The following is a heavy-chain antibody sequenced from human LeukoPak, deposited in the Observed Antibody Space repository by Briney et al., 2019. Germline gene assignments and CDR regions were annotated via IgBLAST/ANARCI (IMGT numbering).Heavy chain of an antibody. D-gene: IGHD3-22*01. CDR1: GFTFGSYW. V-gene: IGHV3-74*01. Sequence: PGGSLRLSCAASGFTFGSYWMHWVRQVPGKGLVWVSRINSDGSNTNYADSVKGRFTISRDNAKNTLFLQMNSLRAEDTAVYYCARSSYYYDSSGYLNYWGQGTLVTVSS. J-gene: IGHJ4*02. CDR3: ARSSYYYDSSGYLNY. CDR2: INSDGSNT.